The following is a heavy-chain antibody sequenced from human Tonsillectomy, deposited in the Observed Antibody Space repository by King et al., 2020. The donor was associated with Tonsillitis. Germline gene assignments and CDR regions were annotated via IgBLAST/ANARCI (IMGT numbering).Heavy chain of an antibody. CDR2: IVPMFGTA. CDR1: GGTFRRYV. CDR3: ATSSGREIPAPPDD. V-gene: IGHV1-69*01. D-gene: IGHD2-2*01. Sequence: VQLVESGAEVKKPGSSVKVSCKASGGTFRRYVISWVRQAPGQGLEWMGGIVPMFGTAQYAGQIQGRVTITADESMNISYMELSSLRSEDTAVYYCATSSGREIPAPPDDWGQGTLVTVSS. J-gene: IGHJ4*02.